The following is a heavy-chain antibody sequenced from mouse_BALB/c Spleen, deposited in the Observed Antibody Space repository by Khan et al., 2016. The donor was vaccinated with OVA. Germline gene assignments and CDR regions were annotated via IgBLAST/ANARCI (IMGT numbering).Heavy chain of an antibody. CDR3: AAAGTGDYFDY. CDR1: GFNIKDTH. Sequence: VQLKESGAELVKPGASVKLSCTASGFNIKDTHMHWVKQRPEQGLEWIGRIDPANDNSKYDPRFQGKATITADTSSNTAYLHLSSLTSEDTAVYYGAAAGTGDYFDYWGQGTMVTGSA. CDR2: IDPANDNS. J-gene: IGHJ2*01. D-gene: IGHD4-1*01. V-gene: IGHV14-3*02.